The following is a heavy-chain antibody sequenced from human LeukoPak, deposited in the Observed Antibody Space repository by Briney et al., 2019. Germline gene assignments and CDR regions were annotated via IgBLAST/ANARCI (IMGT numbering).Heavy chain of an antibody. J-gene: IGHJ4*02. V-gene: IGHV1-3*01. D-gene: IGHD1-14*01. CDR3: ARDQYNVIDS. CDR1: GYRFTGYN. CDR2: INAENGDT. Sequence: ASVTVSCKASGYRFTGYNIDWVRQAPGQRPEWMGRINAENGDTKYSQKFQGRVTITRDTFASTSYMELSSLRSEDTAVYYCARDQYNVIDSWGQGTLVTVSS.